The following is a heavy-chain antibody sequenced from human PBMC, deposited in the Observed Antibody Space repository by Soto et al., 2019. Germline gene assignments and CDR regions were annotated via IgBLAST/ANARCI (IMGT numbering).Heavy chain of an antibody. J-gene: IGHJ6*02. Sequence: QVQLVQSGAEVKKPGSSVKVSCKASGGTFSRYSITWVRQAPGHGLESIVRNIPTFGIPTYAQKFQGRVTFTADESTSTAYMEVRSLRSDDTAVYYCAREDRDRETGLVPAAIDGMDVWGQGTTVTVSS. D-gene: IGHD2-2*01. CDR2: NIPTFGIP. CDR3: AREDRDRETGLVPAAIDGMDV. V-gene: IGHV1-69*08. CDR1: GGTFSRYS.